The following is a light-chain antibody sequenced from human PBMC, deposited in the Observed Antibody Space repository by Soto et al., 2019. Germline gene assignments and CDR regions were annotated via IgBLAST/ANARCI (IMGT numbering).Light chain of an antibody. J-gene: IGLJ1*01. CDR2: GVY. CDR3: SSFTTTYFYV. CDR1: GSDIGAYNY. V-gene: IGLV2-14*01. Sequence: QSVLTQPASVSGSPGQSITISCTGTGSDIGAYNYVSWYQQHPGKAPKLIIYGVYHLPSGVSTRFSASKSAYTASLTISGLQAEDEADYYCSSFTTTYFYVFGPGTKVTVL.